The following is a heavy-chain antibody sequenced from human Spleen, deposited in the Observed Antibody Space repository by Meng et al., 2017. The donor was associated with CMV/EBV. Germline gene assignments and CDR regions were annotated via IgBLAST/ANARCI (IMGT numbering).Heavy chain of an antibody. J-gene: IGHJ4*02. CDR1: GGSISSYY. CDR2: IYYSGST. CDR3: ARSGLHGGNSRKARNFDK. Sequence: GSLRLSCTVSGGSISSYYWSWIRQPPGKGLEWIGYIYYSGSTNYNPSLKSRVTISVDTSKNQFSLKLSSVTAADTAVYYCARSGLHGGNSRKARNFDKWGQGTLVTVSS. D-gene: IGHD4-23*01. V-gene: IGHV4-59*01.